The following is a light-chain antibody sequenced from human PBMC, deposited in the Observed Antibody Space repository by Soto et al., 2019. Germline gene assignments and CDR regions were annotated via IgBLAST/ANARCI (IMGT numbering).Light chain of an antibody. J-gene: IGLJ2*01. CDR2: SDN. V-gene: IGLV1-44*01. CDR1: SSNIGTNT. Sequence: QSVLTQPPSASGTPGQRVTISCSGSSSNIGTNTVIWYQQLPGAAPKLLIYSDNQRPSGVPDRFSGSKSGTSASLAISGLQSEDEADYYCAAWDVSLVVSGGGTKLTVL. CDR3: AAWDVSLVV.